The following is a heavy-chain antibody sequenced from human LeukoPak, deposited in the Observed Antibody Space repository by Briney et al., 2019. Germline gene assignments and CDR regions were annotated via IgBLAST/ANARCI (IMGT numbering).Heavy chain of an antibody. Sequence: PGGSLRLSCAASELTLSSNYMSWIRQAPGRGLEWVSFIYSGGSTYYADSVRGRFIISKDNSKNTLYLQMNSLRAEDTAVYYCAKSNGYGLVDIWGQGTMVTVSS. J-gene: IGHJ3*02. D-gene: IGHD3-10*01. CDR1: ELTLSSNY. CDR2: IYSGGST. CDR3: AKSNGYGLVDI. V-gene: IGHV3-53*01.